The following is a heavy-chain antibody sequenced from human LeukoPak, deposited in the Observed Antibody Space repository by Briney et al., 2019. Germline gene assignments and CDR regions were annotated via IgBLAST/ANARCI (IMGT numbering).Heavy chain of an antibody. D-gene: IGHD4-23*01. CDR2: IWYGGSNK. Sequence: GGSLRLSCAASGFTFSNYGMHWVRQAPGKGLEWVAFIWYGGSNKYYADSVKGRFTISRDNSKNTVYLQMNSLRAEDSAVYYCAKVLAVTSYGAKSVFDHWGQGTLVTVSS. CDR1: GFTFSNYG. V-gene: IGHV3-30*02. J-gene: IGHJ4*02. CDR3: AKVLAVTSYGAKSVFDH.